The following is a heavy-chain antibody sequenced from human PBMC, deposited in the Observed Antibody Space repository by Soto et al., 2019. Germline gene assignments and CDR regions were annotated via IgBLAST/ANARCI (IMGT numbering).Heavy chain of an antibody. J-gene: IGHJ6*03. D-gene: IGHD6-13*01. V-gene: IGHV3-9*01. CDR1: GFTFDDYA. Sequence: PGGSLRLSCAASGFTFDDYAMHWVRQAPGKGLEWVSGISWNSGSIGYADSVKGRFTISRDNAKNSLYLQMNSLRAEDTALYYCAKVVLAAAGTGGYYYYYMDVWGKGTTVTVSS. CDR3: AKVVLAAAGTGGYYYYYMDV. CDR2: ISWNSGSI.